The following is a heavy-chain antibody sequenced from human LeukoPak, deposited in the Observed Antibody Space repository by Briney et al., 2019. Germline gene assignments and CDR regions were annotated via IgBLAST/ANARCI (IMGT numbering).Heavy chain of an antibody. D-gene: IGHD6-6*01. CDR1: GGSISSSSYY. Sequence: PSETLSLTCTVSGGSISSSSYYWGWIRQPPGKGLEWIGSIYYSGSTYYNPSLKSRVTISVDTSKNQFSLKLSSVTAADTAVYYCANNWGYSSSSGGFDYWGQGTLVTVST. J-gene: IGHJ4*02. V-gene: IGHV4-39*01. CDR3: ANNWGYSSSSGGFDY. CDR2: IYYSGST.